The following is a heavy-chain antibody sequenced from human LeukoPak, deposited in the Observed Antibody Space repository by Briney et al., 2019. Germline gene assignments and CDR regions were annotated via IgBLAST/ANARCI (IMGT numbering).Heavy chain of an antibody. CDR1: GGSISSYY. V-gene: IGHV4-59*08. Sequence: TSETLSLTCTVSGGSISSYYWSWIRQPPGKGLEWIGYIYYSGSTNYNPSLKRRVTISVDTSKNQFSLKLSSVTAADTAVYYCARLDDSSYWGQGTLVTVSS. J-gene: IGHJ4*02. CDR2: IYYSGST. D-gene: IGHD3-22*01. CDR3: ARLDDSSY.